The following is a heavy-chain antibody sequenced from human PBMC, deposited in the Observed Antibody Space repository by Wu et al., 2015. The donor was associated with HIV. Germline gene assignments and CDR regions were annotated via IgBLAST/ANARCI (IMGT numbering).Heavy chain of an antibody. D-gene: IGHD2-2*01. CDR1: GGTFSSYA. CDR2: IIPIFGTA. CDR3: ARSHCSSTSCYGGLAFDI. V-gene: IGHV1-69*12. Sequence: QVQLVQSGAEVKKPGSSVKVSCKASGGTFSSYAISWVRQAPGQGLEWMGGIIPIFGTANYAQKFQGRVTITADESTSTAYMELSSLRSEDTAVYYCARSHCSSTSCYGGLAFDIWGQGTMVTVSS. J-gene: IGHJ3*02.